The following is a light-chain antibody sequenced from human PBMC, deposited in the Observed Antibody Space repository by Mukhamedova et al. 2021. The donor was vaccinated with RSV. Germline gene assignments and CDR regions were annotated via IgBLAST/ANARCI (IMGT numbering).Light chain of an antibody. CDR3: QQYNSYPWT. V-gene: IGKV1-5*03. CDR2: KAS. CDR1: QSISSW. J-gene: IGKJ1*01. Sequence: SQSISSWLAWYQQKPGKAPKLLIYKASSLESGVPSRFSGSGSGTEFTLTISSLQPDDFATYYCQQYNSYPWTFGQGTKVEIK.